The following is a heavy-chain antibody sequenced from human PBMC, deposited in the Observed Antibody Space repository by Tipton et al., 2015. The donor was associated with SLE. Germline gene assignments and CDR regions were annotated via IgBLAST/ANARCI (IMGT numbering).Heavy chain of an antibody. CDR2: IFYTGST. D-gene: IGHD5-12*01. CDR3: ARRHYSGPFDS. V-gene: IGHV4-34*12. CDR1: GGSFSGYY. Sequence: TLSLTCAVYGGSFSGYYWSWIRQTPGKGLEWIGSIFYTGSTYYNPSLKSRVSFSIDTSKHQFSLKLNSVTAADTAVYYCARRHYSGPFDSWGQGTLVTVSS. J-gene: IGHJ4*02.